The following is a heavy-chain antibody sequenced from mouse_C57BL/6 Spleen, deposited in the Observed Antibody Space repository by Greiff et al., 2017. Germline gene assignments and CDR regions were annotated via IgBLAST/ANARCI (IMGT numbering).Heavy chain of an antibody. CDR3: ASSPLTGTSAMDY. CDR2: INPSNGGT. CDR1: GYTFTSSW. J-gene: IGHJ4*01. V-gene: IGHV1-53*01. Sequence: QVQLQQPGTELVKPGASVKLSCKASGYTFTSSWMHWVKQRPGQGLEWIGNINPSNGGTNYNEKFKSKATLTVDKSSSTAYMQLSSLTSEDSAVYYWASSPLTGTSAMDYWGQGTSVTVSS. D-gene: IGHD4-1*01.